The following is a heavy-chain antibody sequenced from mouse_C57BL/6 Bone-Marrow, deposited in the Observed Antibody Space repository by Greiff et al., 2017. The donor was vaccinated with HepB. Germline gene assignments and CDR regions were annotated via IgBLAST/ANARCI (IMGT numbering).Heavy chain of an antibody. CDR1: GYAFSSSW. CDR3: AREYSNFDY. D-gene: IGHD2-5*01. V-gene: IGHV1-82*01. CDR2: IYPGDGDT. J-gene: IGHJ2*01. Sequence: VQLQESGPELVKPGASVKISCKASGYAFSSSWMNWVKQRPGKGLEWIGRIYPGDGDTNYNGKFKGKATLTADKSSSTAYMQLSSLTSEDSAVYFCAREYSNFDYWGQGTTLTVSS.